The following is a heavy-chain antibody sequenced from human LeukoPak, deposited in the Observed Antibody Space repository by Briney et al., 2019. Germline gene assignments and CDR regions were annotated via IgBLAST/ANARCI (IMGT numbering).Heavy chain of an antibody. D-gene: IGHD5-12*01. V-gene: IGHV3-74*01. Sequence: GGSLRLSCAASGFTLSAYWMHWVRQAPGKGLMWVSRIEGDGNRITYADSVKGRFTISRDNAKNTLYLQMNSLRAEDTAVYYCTREWRNLGYDYWGQGTLVTVSS. CDR1: GFTLSAYW. J-gene: IGHJ4*02. CDR3: TREWRNLGYDY. CDR2: IEGDGNRI.